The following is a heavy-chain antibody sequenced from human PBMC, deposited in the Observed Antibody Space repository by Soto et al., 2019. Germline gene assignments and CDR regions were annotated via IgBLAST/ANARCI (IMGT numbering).Heavy chain of an antibody. D-gene: IGHD1-1*01. CDR3: ARAVEFPVYFAY. J-gene: IGHJ4*02. Sequence: PGGSLRLSCAASGFTFSSYSMNWVRQAPGKGLEWVSSISSSISYIYYADSVKGRFTISRDNAKNSLYLQMNSLRAEDTAVYYCARAVEFPVYFAYWGQGTLVTVSS. V-gene: IGHV3-21*01. CDR1: GFTFSSYS. CDR2: ISSSISYI.